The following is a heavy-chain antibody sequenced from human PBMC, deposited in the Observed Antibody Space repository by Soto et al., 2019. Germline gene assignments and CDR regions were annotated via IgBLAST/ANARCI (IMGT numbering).Heavy chain of an antibody. J-gene: IGHJ4*02. CDR2: IYYSGST. CDR3: ASLTYYYDSSGYSGYYFDY. V-gene: IGHV4-59*01. Sequence: PSETLSLTCTVSGGSISSSYWSWIRQPPGKGLEWIGYIYYSGSTNYNPSLKSRVTISVDTSKNQFSLKLSSVTAADTAVYYCASLTYYYDSSGYSGYYFDYWGQGTLVTVSS. D-gene: IGHD3-22*01. CDR1: GGSISSSY.